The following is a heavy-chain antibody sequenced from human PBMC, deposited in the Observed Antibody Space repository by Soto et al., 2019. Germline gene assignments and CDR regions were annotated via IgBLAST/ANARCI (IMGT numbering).Heavy chain of an antibody. V-gene: IGHV3-53*04. D-gene: IGHD2-15*01. Sequence: GGSLRLSCAASGFTVSSNYMSWVRQAPGKGLEWVSVIYSGGSTYYADSVKGRFTISRHNSKNTLYLQMNSLRAEDTAVYYCERDMGRGLIDYWGQRTLVTVSS. CDR2: IYSGGST. CDR1: GFTVSSNY. J-gene: IGHJ4*02. CDR3: ERDMGRGLIDY.